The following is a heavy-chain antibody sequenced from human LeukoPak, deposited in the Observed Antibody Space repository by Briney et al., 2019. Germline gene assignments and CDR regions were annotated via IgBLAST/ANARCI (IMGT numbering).Heavy chain of an antibody. CDR3: ARGHSSSWYFLDS. Sequence: PSQTLSLTCTVSGGSISSGGYYWSWIRQHPGKGLEWIGYIYYSGSTYYNPSLKSRVTISVDTSKNQFSLKLNSVTAADTAVYYCARGHSSSWYFLDSWGQGTLVTVSS. J-gene: IGHJ4*02. V-gene: IGHV4-31*03. D-gene: IGHD6-13*01. CDR1: GGSISSGGYY. CDR2: IYYSGST.